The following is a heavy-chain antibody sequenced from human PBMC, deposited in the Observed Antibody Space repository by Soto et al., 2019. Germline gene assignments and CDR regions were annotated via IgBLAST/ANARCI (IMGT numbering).Heavy chain of an antibody. CDR1: GFTFSSYW. Sequence: GGSLRLSCAASGFTFSSYWMHWVRQAPGKGLVWVCLIKSQGGGGTAHYAAPVKGRFTISRDDSRNTVYLQMNSLKPEDTALYYCIWQQDFYYGRAVWGQGTTVTVSS. CDR2: IKSQGGGGTA. D-gene: IGHD6-13*01. V-gene: IGHV3-15*06. J-gene: IGHJ6*02. CDR3: IWQQDFYYGRAV.